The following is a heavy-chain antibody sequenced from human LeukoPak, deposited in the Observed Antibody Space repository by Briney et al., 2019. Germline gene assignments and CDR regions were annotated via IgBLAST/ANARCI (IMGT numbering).Heavy chain of an antibody. CDR1: GGSIIDYY. Sequence: SETLSLTCTLSGGSIIDYYWSWIRQPPGKGLEWIGRIYTSGSTNYNPSLKSRVTMSVDTSKNQFSLKLSSVTAADTAVYYCASTYGSGISGFDYWGQGTLVTVSS. V-gene: IGHV4-4*07. D-gene: IGHD3-10*01. J-gene: IGHJ4*02. CDR3: ASTYGSGISGFDY. CDR2: IYTSGST.